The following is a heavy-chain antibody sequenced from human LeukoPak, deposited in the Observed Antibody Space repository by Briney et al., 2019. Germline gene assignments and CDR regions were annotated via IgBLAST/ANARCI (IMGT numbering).Heavy chain of an antibody. CDR2: IYYSGST. Sequence: SETLSLTCTVSGGSISSSSYYWGWIRQPPGKGLEWIGSIYYSGSTYYNPSLKSRVTISVDTSKNQFSLKLSSVTAADTAVYYCARKTLYGDNPNDAFDIWGQGTMVTVSS. D-gene: IGHD4-17*01. V-gene: IGHV4-39*07. CDR3: ARKTLYGDNPNDAFDI. J-gene: IGHJ3*02. CDR1: GGSISSSSYY.